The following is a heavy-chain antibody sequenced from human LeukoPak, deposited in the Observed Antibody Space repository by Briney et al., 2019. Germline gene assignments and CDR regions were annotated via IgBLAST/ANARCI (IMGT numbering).Heavy chain of an antibody. CDR3: ARSSSSRRDWFDP. CDR2: INLNSGGT. D-gene: IGHD6-6*01. Sequence: ASVKVSCKASGYTFTGYYMHWVRQAPGQGLEWMGWINLNSGGTNYAQKFQGRVTMTRDTSISTAYMELSRLRSDDTAVYYCARSSSSRRDWFDPWGQGTLVTVSS. CDR1: GYTFTGYY. J-gene: IGHJ5*02. V-gene: IGHV1-2*02.